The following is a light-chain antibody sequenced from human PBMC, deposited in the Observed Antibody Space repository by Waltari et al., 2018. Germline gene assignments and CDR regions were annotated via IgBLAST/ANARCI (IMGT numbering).Light chain of an antibody. Sequence: SYVLTQPPSASVATGETARITCGGDNVGSKREHWYQQKPGQAPLLVVYDDTARPSGIPDRFSASNSGNTATLTISRVENGDEADYYCQVWDTTSDRVVFGGGTKLTVL. J-gene: IGLJ2*01. CDR1: NVGSKR. CDR2: DDT. CDR3: QVWDTTSDRVV. V-gene: IGLV3-21*02.